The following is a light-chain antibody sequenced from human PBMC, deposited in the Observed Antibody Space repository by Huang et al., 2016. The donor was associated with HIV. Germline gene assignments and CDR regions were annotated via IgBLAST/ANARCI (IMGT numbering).Light chain of an antibody. J-gene: IGKJ4*01. Sequence: DIQLTQSPSSLSASIGDRVTITCRASQTITSDLAWYQQKQGKAPKLLIYAASTLQSGVPSRCSGSGSGSGTDFTLTISSLQPEDFATYYCQQLNTFPYTFGGGTKVEIK. CDR2: AAS. CDR3: QQLNTFPYT. CDR1: QTITSD. V-gene: IGKV1-9*01.